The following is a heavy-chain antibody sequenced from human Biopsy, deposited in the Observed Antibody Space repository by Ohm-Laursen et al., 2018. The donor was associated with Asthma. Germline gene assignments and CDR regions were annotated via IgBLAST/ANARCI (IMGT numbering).Heavy chain of an antibody. CDR2: ISYGGKT. V-gene: IGHV4-39*01. CDR3: ARRITIFGVVQKDHGMDA. D-gene: IGHD3-3*01. CDR1: SGSGGYMTPTSHY. Sequence: SETLSLTCSLSSGSGGYMTPTSHYWDWIRRAPGKGLEWIGYISYGGKTSYNPSLKNRGTISRDTSKNRFSRRLTSLTAADTAVYFCARRITIFGVVQKDHGMDAWGQGTTVIVSS. J-gene: IGHJ6*02.